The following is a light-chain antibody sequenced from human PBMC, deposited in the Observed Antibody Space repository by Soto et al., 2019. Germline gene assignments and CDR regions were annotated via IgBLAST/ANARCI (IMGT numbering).Light chain of an antibody. CDR1: QSISSN. CDR3: QQYNNWPRAK. V-gene: IGKV3-15*01. Sequence: EIVMTQSPATLSVSPGERATLSCRASQSISSNLAWYQQKPGQAPRLLMFRTSSRATGFPARFSGSGSGTEFNLTISSLQSEDFGVYYCQQYNNWPRAKFGGGTKVDI. J-gene: IGKJ4*02. CDR2: RTS.